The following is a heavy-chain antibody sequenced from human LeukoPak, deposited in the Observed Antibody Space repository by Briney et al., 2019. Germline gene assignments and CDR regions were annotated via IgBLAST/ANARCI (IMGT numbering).Heavy chain of an antibody. V-gene: IGHV1-2*06. CDR1: GYTFTGYY. J-gene: IGHJ4*02. CDR2: INPNSGGT. D-gene: IGHD3-22*01. CDR3: ARCHTEGSDSSGYYRSYFDY. Sequence: ASVKVSCKASGYTFTGYYMHWVRQAPGQGLEWMGRINPNSGGTNYAQKFQGRVTMTRDTSISTAYMELSRLRSDDTAVYYCARCHTEGSDSSGYYRSYFDYWGQGTLVTVSS.